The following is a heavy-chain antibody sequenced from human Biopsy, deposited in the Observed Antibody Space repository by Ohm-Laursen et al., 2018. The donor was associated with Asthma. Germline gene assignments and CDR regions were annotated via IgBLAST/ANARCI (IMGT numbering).Heavy chain of an antibody. Sequence: SETLSLTCAISGGSFTHYFWMWIRQPPGKGLEWIGEINYRGDTNYNPSLESRVSISVDTSTYHFSLRLNSVTAADTAVYYCARSLYSNSWQYVWFDSWGQGTLVTVSS. D-gene: IGHD6-13*01. V-gene: IGHV4-34*01. CDR1: GGSFTHYF. J-gene: IGHJ5*01. CDR2: INYRGDT. CDR3: ARSLYSNSWQYVWFDS.